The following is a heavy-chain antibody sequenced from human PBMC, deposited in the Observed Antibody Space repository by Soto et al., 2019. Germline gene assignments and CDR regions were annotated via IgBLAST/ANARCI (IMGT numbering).Heavy chain of an antibody. CDR1: GGTFSSYT. J-gene: IGHJ6*02. V-gene: IGHV1-69*02. D-gene: IGHD3-9*01. Sequence: ASVKVSCKASGGTFSSYTISWVRQAPGQGLEWMGRIIPILGIANYAQKFQGRVTITADKSTSTAYMELSSLRSEDTAVYYCALRYFDWLLFHYYYGMDVWGQGTTVT. CDR2: IIPILGIA. CDR3: ALRYFDWLLFHYYYGMDV.